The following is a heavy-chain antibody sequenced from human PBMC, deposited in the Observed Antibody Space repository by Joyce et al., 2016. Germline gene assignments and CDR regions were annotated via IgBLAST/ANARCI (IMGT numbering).Heavy chain of an antibody. CDR2: IVPMLGIP. Sequence: QVQLVQSGAEVKKSGSSVKVSCKASGGNFSEFAISWLRQAPGQGPEWMGGIVPMLGIPTYAPKFKGRVTVTADQTTTTAYMDLSSLRSEDTAIYFCARGSAKTTGYAFDMWGQGTMVTVSS. J-gene: IGHJ3*02. CDR1: GGNFSEFA. D-gene: IGHD1-14*01. CDR3: ARGSAKTTGYAFDM. V-gene: IGHV1-69*04.